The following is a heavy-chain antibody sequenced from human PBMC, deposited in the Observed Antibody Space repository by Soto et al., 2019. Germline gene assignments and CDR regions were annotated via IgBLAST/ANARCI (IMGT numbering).Heavy chain of an antibody. D-gene: IGHD3-3*01. CDR2: ISAYNGNT. CDR3: ARDLYDFWSGYYGGGGY. CDR1: GYTFTSYG. V-gene: IGHV1-18*01. Sequence: XSVKVSCKASGYTFTSYGIIWVRQAPGQGLEWMGWISAYNGNTNYAQKLQGRVTMTTDTSTSTAYMELRSLRSDDTAVYYCARDLYDFWSGYYGGGGYWGQGTLVTVSS. J-gene: IGHJ4*02.